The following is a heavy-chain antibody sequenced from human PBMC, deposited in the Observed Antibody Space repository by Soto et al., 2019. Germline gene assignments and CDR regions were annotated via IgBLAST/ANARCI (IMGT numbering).Heavy chain of an antibody. D-gene: IGHD4-17*01. V-gene: IGHV1-18*01. Sequence: NLQHRVSLTTDTSTNTAFLELRDLTSDDTAVYYCARMRFGDAFDYWGQGTLVTVSS. J-gene: IGHJ4*02. CDR3: ARMRFGDAFDY.